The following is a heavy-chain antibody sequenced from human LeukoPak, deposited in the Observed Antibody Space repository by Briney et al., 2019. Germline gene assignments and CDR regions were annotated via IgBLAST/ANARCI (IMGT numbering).Heavy chain of an antibody. CDR2: IKHDGST. J-gene: IGHJ4*02. Sequence: SETLSLTCAVYGGSFSGGFWSWIRQSPGKGLEWIGEIKHDGSTTYNPSLKSRVTISVDTSKNQFSLKLSSVTAADTAVYYCARGYCTNAVCSLGPTQAWGQGTLVTVSS. D-gene: IGHD2-8*01. CDR3: ARGYCTNAVCSLGPTQA. V-gene: IGHV4-34*01. CDR1: GGSFSGGF.